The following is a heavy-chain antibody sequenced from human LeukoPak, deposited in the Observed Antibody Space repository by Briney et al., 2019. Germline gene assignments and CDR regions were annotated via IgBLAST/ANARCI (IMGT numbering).Heavy chain of an antibody. J-gene: IGHJ4*02. Sequence: ASVKVSCKASGYTFTGYYMHWVRQAPGQGLEWMGWINPNSGGTNYAQKFQGRVTMTRDTSISTAYMELSRLRSDDTAVYYCARESSSELLIGDYWGQGTLVTVSS. D-gene: IGHD6-6*01. V-gene: IGHV1-2*02. CDR3: ARESSSELLIGDY. CDR2: INPNSGGT. CDR1: GYTFTGYY.